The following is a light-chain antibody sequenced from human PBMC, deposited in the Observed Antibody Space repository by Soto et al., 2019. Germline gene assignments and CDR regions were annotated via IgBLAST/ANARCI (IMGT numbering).Light chain of an antibody. Sequence: QSALTQPASVSGSPGQSITISCTGTSSDVGGSNYVSWYQQHPGKAPKLMIYDVSNRPSGFSNRFSGSKSGNTASLTISGLQAEDEADYYCSSHTSSSTLVFGGGTKLTVL. CDR2: DVS. V-gene: IGLV2-14*03. CDR1: SSDVGGSNY. CDR3: SSHTSSSTLV. J-gene: IGLJ2*01.